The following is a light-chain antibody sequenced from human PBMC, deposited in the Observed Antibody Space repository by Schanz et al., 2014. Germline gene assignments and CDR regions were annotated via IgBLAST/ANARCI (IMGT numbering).Light chain of an antibody. CDR2: DAS. CDR3: QQYDSSPYT. Sequence: EIVLTQSPGTLSLSPGERATLSCRASQSVHINYLAWHQQKPGQAPRLLIYDASSRATGIPARFSGSGSGTDFTLTISSLEPEDFAVYYCQQYDSSPYTFGQGTKLQIK. CDR1: QSVHINY. J-gene: IGKJ2*01. V-gene: IGKV3-20*01.